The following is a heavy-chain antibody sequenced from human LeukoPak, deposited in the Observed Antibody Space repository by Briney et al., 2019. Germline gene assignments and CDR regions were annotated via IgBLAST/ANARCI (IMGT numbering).Heavy chain of an antibody. V-gene: IGHV1-46*01. Sequence: ASVKVSCKASGYTFSSYDIHWVRQAPGQGLEWMGIINPNGGSTSYHEKFQGRVTMTRDTSISTAYMELSRLRSDDTAVYYCARGYTAMVPYDYWGQGTLVTVSS. CDR1: GYTFSSYD. D-gene: IGHD5-18*01. CDR3: ARGYTAMVPYDY. CDR2: INPNGGST. J-gene: IGHJ4*02.